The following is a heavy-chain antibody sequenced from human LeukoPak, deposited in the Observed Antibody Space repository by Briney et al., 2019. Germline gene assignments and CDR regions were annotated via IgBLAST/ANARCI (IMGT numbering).Heavy chain of an antibody. D-gene: IGHD6-19*01. J-gene: IGHJ4*02. CDR2: IGTAGDT. V-gene: IGHV3-13*01. Sequence: GGSLRLSCAASRFSFSSYDMHWVRQAPGKGLEWVSAIGTAGDTYYPGSVKGRFTISRENAKNSLYLQMNSLRAGDTAVYYCARGSSDLYYFDYWGQGTLVTVSS. CDR1: RFSFSSYD. CDR3: ARGSSDLYYFDY.